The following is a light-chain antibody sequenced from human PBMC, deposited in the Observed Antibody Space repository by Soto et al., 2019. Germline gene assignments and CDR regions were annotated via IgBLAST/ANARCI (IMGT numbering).Light chain of an antibody. CDR2: DAS. V-gene: IGKV3-15*01. CDR1: QSISSN. Sequence: EIVMTQSPATLSVSPGERATLSCRASQSISSNLAWYQQKPGQAPRLLIYDASTRATGIPARFSGSGSGTDFTLTISTLQSEDFALYFCQQYNTWPPLPFGGGTKVEIK. CDR3: QQYNTWPPLP. J-gene: IGKJ4*01.